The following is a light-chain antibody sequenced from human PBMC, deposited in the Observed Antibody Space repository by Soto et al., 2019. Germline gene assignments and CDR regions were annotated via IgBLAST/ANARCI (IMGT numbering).Light chain of an antibody. Sequence: IVMMQSPATLSVAPGEIVTLSCRASQLFSSNLAWYQHKPGQAPRLLIYGVSTRDTGVPDRFSGSASGTEFTLTISSLQSEDFAVYYCQQYNNWPRTFGQGTRLEIK. CDR2: GVS. CDR1: QLFSSN. V-gene: IGKV3-15*01. J-gene: IGKJ5*01. CDR3: QQYNNWPRT.